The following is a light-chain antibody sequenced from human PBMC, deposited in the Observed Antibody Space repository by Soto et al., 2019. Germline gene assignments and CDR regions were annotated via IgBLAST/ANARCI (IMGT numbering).Light chain of an antibody. CDR3: QQYDNWPSIT. CDR2: GAS. CDR1: QSVSSY. Sequence: EIVMTQSPATLSVSPGDRATLACRASQSVSSYLAGYQQKPGQAPRLLIYGASTRATGIPARFSGSGSGTEFTLTISSLQSEDFAVYYCQQYDNWPSITFGQGTRLELK. J-gene: IGKJ5*01. V-gene: IGKV3-15*01.